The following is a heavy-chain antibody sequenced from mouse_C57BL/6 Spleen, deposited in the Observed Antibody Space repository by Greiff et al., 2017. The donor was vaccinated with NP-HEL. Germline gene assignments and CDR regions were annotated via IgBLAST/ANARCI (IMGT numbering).Heavy chain of an antibody. CDR3: ARWYYYGSSYDAMDY. CDR2: INPSTGGT. D-gene: IGHD1-1*01. Sequence: VQLKQSGPELVKPGASVKISCKASGYSFTGYYMHWVKQSSEKSLEWIGEINPSTGGTSYNQKFKGKATLTVDKSSSTAYMQLKSLTSEDSAVYYCARWYYYGSSYDAMDYWGQGTSVTVSS. CDR1: GYSFTGYY. V-gene: IGHV1-43*01. J-gene: IGHJ4*01.